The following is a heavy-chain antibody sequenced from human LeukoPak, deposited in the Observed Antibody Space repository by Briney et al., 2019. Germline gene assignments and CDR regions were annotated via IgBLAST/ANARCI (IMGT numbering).Heavy chain of an antibody. J-gene: IGHJ4*02. Sequence: SETLSLICTVSGGSISSSSYYWGWIRQPPGKGLEWIGSIYYSGSTYYNPSLKSRVTISVDTSKNQFSLKLSSVTAADTAVYYCARDPRSSSGYAWGNYWGQGTLVTVSS. V-gene: IGHV4-39*07. CDR1: GGSISSSSYY. CDR3: ARDPRSSSGYAWGNY. D-gene: IGHD3-22*01. CDR2: IYYSGST.